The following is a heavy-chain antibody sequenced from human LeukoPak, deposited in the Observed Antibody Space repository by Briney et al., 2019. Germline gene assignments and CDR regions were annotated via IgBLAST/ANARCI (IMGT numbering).Heavy chain of an antibody. D-gene: IGHD3-9*01. Sequence: SETLSLTCTVSGGSITRSYWSWVRQPPGKGLEWIGCIHSSGTTNYNPSLESRVTLSLDTSENQFSLKVSSVTAAETAVYYCARHLTVTGYGNDAFDIWGQGTMVAVPS. CDR2: IHSSGTT. V-gene: IGHV4-59*08. CDR3: ARHLTVTGYGNDAFDI. CDR1: GGSITRSY. J-gene: IGHJ3*02.